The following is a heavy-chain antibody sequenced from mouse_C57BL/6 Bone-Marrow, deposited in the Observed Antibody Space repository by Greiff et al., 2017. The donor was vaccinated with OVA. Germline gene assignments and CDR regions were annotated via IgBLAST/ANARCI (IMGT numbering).Heavy chain of an antibody. CDR3: ARLMYYFDY. CDR2: INPGSGGT. CDR1: GYAFTNYL. J-gene: IGHJ2*01. Sequence: VKLQESGAELVRPGTSVKVSCKASGYAFTNYLIEWVKQRPGQGLEWIGVINPGSGGTNYNEKFKGKATLTADKSSSTAYMQLSSLTSEDSAVYFCARLMYYFDYWGQGTTLTVSS. V-gene: IGHV1-54*01.